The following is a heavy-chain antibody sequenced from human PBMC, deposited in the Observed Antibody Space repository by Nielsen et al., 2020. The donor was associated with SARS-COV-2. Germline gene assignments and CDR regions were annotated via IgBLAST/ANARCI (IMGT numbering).Heavy chain of an antibody. CDR3: ARITPSSGWDY. CDR2: INAGNGNT. Sequence: ASVKVSCKTSGYTFTSVAIHWVRQAPGQSLEWMGWINAGNGNTKYSQKFQGRVTMNRDTSANTAYMELSSLSSEDTAVYYCARITPSSGWDYWGQGTLVTVSS. CDR1: GYTFTSVA. D-gene: IGHD6-19*01. J-gene: IGHJ4*02. V-gene: IGHV1-3*01.